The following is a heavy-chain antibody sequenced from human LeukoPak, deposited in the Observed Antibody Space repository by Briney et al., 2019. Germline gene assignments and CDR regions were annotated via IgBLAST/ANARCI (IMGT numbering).Heavy chain of an antibody. CDR3: TKEYYDSSGYLKYFHP. CDR2: ISSSGSTI. D-gene: IGHD3-22*01. V-gene: IGHV3-11*04. CDR1: GFTFSDYY. Sequence: GGSLRLSCAASGFTFSDYYMSWIRQAPGKGLEWVSYISSSGSTIYYADSVKGRFTISRDNAKNSLYLQMNSLRAEDTAVYYCTKEYYDSSGYLKYFHPWGQGTLVTVSS. J-gene: IGHJ1*01.